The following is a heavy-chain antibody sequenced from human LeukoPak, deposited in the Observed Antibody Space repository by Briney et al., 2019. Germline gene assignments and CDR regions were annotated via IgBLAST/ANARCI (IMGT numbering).Heavy chain of an antibody. D-gene: IGHD1-26*01. CDR2: ISGSGRST. CDR3: AKSVVNSGTYIPFDY. J-gene: IGHJ4*02. CDR1: GFTFSSYA. Sequence: GGSLRLSCAASGFTFSSYAMHWVRQAPGKGLEWVSVISGSGRSTYYADSVKGRFTISRDKSTNTVYLQMSSLRAEDTAFYYCAKSVVNSGTYIPFDYWGQGTLVTVSS. V-gene: IGHV3-23*01.